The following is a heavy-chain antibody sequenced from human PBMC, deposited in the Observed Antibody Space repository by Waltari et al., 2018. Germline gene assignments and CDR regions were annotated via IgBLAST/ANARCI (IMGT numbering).Heavy chain of an antibody. V-gene: IGHV4-34*01. CDR3: ARGRASCYAY. CDR1: GGSLRGYY. J-gene: IGHJ4*02. D-gene: IGHD2-2*01. CDR2: INHSGST. Sequence: QVQLQQWGAGLLKPSEPLSLTCAVYGGSLRGYYCSWIRQPPGKGLEWIGEINHSGSTNYNPSLKSRVTISVDTSKNQFSLKLSSVTAADTAVYYCARGRASCYAYWGQGTLVTVSS.